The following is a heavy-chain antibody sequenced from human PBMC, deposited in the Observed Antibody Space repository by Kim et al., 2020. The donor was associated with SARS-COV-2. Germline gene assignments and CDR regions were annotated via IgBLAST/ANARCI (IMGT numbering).Heavy chain of an antibody. CDR3: ARDRGPGIVGATSPY. D-gene: IGHD1-26*01. CDR2: ISAYNGNT. CDR1: GYTFTSYG. V-gene: IGHV1-18*01. Sequence: ASVKVSCKASGYTFTSYGISWVRQAPGQGLEWMGWISAYNGNTNYAQKLQGRVTMTTDTSTSTAYMELRSLRSDDTAVYYCARDRGPGIVGATSPYWGQGTLVTVSS. J-gene: IGHJ4*02.